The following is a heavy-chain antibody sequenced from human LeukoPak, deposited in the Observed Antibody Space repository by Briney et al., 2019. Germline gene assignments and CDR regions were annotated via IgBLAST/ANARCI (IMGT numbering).Heavy chain of an antibody. CDR3: ARGVSFGVVAYYYYYYYVDV. D-gene: IGHD3-3*01. V-gene: IGHV3-21*01. CDR2: ISSSSSYI. J-gene: IGHJ6*03. Sequence: PGGSLRLSCAASGFTFSSYSMNWVRQAPGKGLEWVSSISSSSSYIYYADSVKGRFTISRDNAKNSLYLQMNSLRAEDTAVYYCARGVSFGVVAYYYYYYYVDVWGKGTTVTVSS. CDR1: GFTFSSYS.